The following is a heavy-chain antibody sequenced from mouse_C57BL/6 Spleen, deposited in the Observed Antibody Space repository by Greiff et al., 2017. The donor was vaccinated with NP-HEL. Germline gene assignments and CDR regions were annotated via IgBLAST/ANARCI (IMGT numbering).Heavy chain of an antibody. V-gene: IGHV1-26*01. D-gene: IGHD2-4*01. CDR2: INPNNGGT. CDR3: ARRTGDYDSYWYFDV. Sequence: EVQLQQSGPELVKPGASVKISCKASGYTFTDYYMNWVKQSHGKSLEWIGDINPNNGGTSYNQKFKGKATLTVDKSSSTAYMELRSLTSEDSAVYYCARRTGDYDSYWYFDVWGTGTTVTVSS. CDR1: GYTFTDYY. J-gene: IGHJ1*03.